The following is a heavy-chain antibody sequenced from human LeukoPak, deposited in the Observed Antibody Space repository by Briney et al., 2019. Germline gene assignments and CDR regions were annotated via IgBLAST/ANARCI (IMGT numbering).Heavy chain of an antibody. D-gene: IGHD5-18*01. Sequence: GGSLRLSCAASGFTVSSNYMSWVRRAPGKGLEWVSVIYSGGSTYYADSVKGRFTISRDNSKNTLYLQMNSLRAEDTAVYYCARELSPRIGYSYYDYWGQGTLVTVSS. J-gene: IGHJ4*02. CDR1: GFTVSSNY. CDR2: IYSGGST. CDR3: ARELSPRIGYSYYDY. V-gene: IGHV3-66*02.